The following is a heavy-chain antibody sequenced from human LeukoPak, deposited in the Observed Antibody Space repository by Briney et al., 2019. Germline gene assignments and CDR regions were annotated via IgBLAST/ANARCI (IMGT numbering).Heavy chain of an antibody. J-gene: IGHJ1*01. Sequence: GGSLTLSCVVSGFTFSSCGMKWVRQAPGKGLEWVSSISSSSSYIYYADSLKGRFTISRDNAKNSLYLQMNSLRAEDTAVYYCAKYPPLYFDGPEGSFHHWGQGTLVTVSS. D-gene: IGHD3-9*01. CDR1: GFTFSSCG. CDR2: ISSSSSYI. V-gene: IGHV3-21*01. CDR3: AKYPPLYFDGPEGSFHH.